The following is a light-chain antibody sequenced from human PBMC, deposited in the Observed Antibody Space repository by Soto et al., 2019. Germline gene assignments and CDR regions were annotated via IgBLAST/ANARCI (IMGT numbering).Light chain of an antibody. CDR2: AAS. CDR1: QSISNY. J-gene: IGKJ4*01. CDR3: QQSYNTPLT. V-gene: IGKV1-39*01. Sequence: DIQMTQSPASLSASVGDRVTVTCRAGQSISNYLNWYQQKPGKAPKLLIYAASVLQSGVPSRFSGSGSGTEFTLSIHSLQAEDFAIYYCQQSYNTPLTFGGGTKVEMK.